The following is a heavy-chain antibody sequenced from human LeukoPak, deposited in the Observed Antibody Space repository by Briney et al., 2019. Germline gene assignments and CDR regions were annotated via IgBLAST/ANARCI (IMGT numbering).Heavy chain of an antibody. CDR2: ISSSSTST. D-gene: IGHD2/OR15-2a*01. V-gene: IGHV3-23*01. J-gene: IGHJ3*02. CDR3: AKSDSTSYNAFDI. CDR1: GFTFSISA. Sequence: GGSLTLSCTPSGFTFSISAMSWVRQAPGGGLEWLSSISSSSTSTYYADSVKGRFTISRDNSKNTLYLQMNSLRAEDTAVYYCAKSDSTSYNAFDIWGQGTMVTVSP.